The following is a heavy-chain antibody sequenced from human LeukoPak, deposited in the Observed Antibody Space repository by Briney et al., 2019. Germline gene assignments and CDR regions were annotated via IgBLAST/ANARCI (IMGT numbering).Heavy chain of an antibody. CDR1: GFTFSSYA. J-gene: IGHJ4*02. CDR2: ISSNGGST. D-gene: IGHD3-10*01. CDR3: AMVPLQAGGYFDY. Sequence: GGSLRLSCAASGFTFSSYAMHWVRQAPGKGLEDVSAISSNGGSTYYANSVKGRFNISRDNSKNTLYLQMGSLRAEDMAVYYCAMVPLQAGGYFDYWGQGALVTVSS. V-gene: IGHV3-64*01.